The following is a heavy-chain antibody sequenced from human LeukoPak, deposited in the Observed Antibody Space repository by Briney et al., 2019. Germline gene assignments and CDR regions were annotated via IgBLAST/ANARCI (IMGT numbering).Heavy chain of an antibody. D-gene: IGHD2-15*01. J-gene: IGHJ4*02. CDR1: GGSVSSGSYY. Sequence: SETLSLTRTVSGGSVSSGSYYWSWIRQPPGKGLEWIGYIYYSGSTNYNPSLKSRVTISVDTSKNQFSLKLSSVTAADTAVYYCARGRYCSGGSCYTNYFDYWGQGTLVTVSS. CDR3: ARGRYCSGGSCYTNYFDY. CDR2: IYYSGST. V-gene: IGHV4-61*01.